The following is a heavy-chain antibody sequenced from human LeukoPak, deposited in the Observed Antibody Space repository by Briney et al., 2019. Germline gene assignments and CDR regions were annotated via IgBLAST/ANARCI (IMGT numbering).Heavy chain of an antibody. J-gene: IGHJ5*02. CDR1: GGTFSSYA. CDR3: ARVGDSGYDPPGRDNWFDP. D-gene: IGHD5-12*01. V-gene: IGHV1-69*13. Sequence: SVKVSCKASGGTFSSYAISWVRQAPGQGLEWMGGIIPIFGTANYAQKFQGRVTITADESTSTAYMEPSSLRSEDTAVYYCARVGDSGYDPPGRDNWFDPWGQGTLVTVSS. CDR2: IIPIFGTA.